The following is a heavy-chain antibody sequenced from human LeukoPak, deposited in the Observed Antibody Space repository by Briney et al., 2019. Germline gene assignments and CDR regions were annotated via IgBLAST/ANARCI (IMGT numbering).Heavy chain of an antibody. CDR1: GGSISGSSYY. Sequence: AETLSLTCSVSGGSISGSSYYWAWVRQPPGKGLEWIGIINDSGNTYYNPSLRSRVTISVDTSKNQFSLKVNSVTAADTAVYYCARGRFYDYVWGSYRYHWFDPWGQGTLVTVSS. CDR3: ARGRFYDYVWGSYRYHWFDP. CDR2: INDSGNT. D-gene: IGHD3-16*02. J-gene: IGHJ5*02. V-gene: IGHV4-39*01.